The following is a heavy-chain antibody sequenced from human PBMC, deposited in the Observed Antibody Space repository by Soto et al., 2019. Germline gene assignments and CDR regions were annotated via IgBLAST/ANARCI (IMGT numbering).Heavy chain of an antibody. Sequence: QLQLQESGSGLVKPSQTLSLTCAVSGGSISSAGDSWSWIRQPPGKGLEWIGYIYHSGSTYYNPSLKSRVTISVDRSKNQFSLKLSSVTAADTAVYYCARGRGATSGDAFDIWGQGTMVTVSS. D-gene: IGHD2-15*01. CDR2: IYHSGST. J-gene: IGHJ3*02. CDR3: ARGRGATSGDAFDI. CDR1: GGSISSAGDS. V-gene: IGHV4-30-2*01.